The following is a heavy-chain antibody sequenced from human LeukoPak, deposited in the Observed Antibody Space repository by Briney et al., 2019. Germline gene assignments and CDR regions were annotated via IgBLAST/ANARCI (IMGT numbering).Heavy chain of an antibody. D-gene: IGHD5-24*01. V-gene: IGHV4-34*01. CDR2: INHSGST. J-gene: IGHJ4*02. CDR1: GGSFSGYY. CDR3: ARVALEMATAYFDY. Sequence: SETLSLTCAVYGGSFSGYYWSWIRQPPGKGLEWIGEINHSGSTSYNPSLKSRVTISVDTSKNQFSLKLSSVTAADTAVYYCARVALEMATAYFDYWGQGTLVTVSS.